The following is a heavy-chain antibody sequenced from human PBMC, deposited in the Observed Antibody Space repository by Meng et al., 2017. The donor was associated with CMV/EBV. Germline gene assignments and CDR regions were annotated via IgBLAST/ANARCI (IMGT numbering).Heavy chain of an antibody. CDR3: AKDGTIFGAYYYYYGMDV. V-gene: IGHV3-21*01. Sequence: GESLKISCAASGFTFSSYSMNWVRQAPGKGLEWVSSISSSSSYIYYADSVKGRFTISRDNAKNSLYLQMNSLRAEDTAVYYCAKDGTIFGAYYYYYGMDVWGQGTTVTVSS. J-gene: IGHJ6*02. CDR2: ISSSSSYI. D-gene: IGHD3-3*01. CDR1: GFTFSSYS.